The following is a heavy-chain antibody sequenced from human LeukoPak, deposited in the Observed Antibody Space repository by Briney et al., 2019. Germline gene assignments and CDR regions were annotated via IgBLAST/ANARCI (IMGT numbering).Heavy chain of an antibody. Sequence: PGGSLRLSCAASGFTFSSYSMNWVRQAPGKGLEWVSSISSSSSYIYYADSVKGRFTISRDNAKNSLYLQMNSLRAEDTAVYYCARDDRSGGDWPHWGQGTLVTVSS. CDR3: ARDDRSGGDWPH. CDR2: ISSSSSYI. V-gene: IGHV3-21*01. J-gene: IGHJ4*02. D-gene: IGHD2-21*02. CDR1: GFTFSSYS.